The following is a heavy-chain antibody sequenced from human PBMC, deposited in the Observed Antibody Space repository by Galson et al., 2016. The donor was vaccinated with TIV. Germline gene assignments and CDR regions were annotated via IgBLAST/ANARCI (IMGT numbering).Heavy chain of an antibody. CDR1: GYSFTSYG. V-gene: IGHV1-18*04. Sequence: SVKVSCKASGYSFTSYGIAWVRQAPGQGLAWMGLISNYNVNTTYAQKFQGRVTLTTDTATSTVYMELRSLRFDDTAVYFCARGRAADHAFDFWGQGTMVTVSS. CDR3: ARGRAADHAFDF. CDR2: ISNYNVNT. J-gene: IGHJ3*01. D-gene: IGHD2-15*01.